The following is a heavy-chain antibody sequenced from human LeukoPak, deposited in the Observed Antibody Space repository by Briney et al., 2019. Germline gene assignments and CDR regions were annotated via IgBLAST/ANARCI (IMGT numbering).Heavy chain of an antibody. Sequence: GGSLRLSCAVPGFTVSSIYMSWVRQAPGKGLEWVSFIYSDGNTYYADSVKGRFTLSRDSSRNTLYLQMNSLRVDDTAVYYCATDYDSSGPLEGAFDIWGQGTMVTVSS. J-gene: IGHJ3*02. CDR2: IYSDGNT. V-gene: IGHV3-53*01. CDR3: ATDYDSSGPLEGAFDI. D-gene: IGHD3-22*01. CDR1: GFTVSSIY.